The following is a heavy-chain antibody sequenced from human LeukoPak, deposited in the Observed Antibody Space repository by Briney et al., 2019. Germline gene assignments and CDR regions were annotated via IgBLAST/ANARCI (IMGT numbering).Heavy chain of an antibody. J-gene: IGHJ4*02. V-gene: IGHV3-30*02. Sequence: GGSLRLSCAASGFTFSSYEMNWVRQAPGKGLEWVAFIRYDGSNKYYADSVKGRFTISRDNSKNTLYLQMNSLRAEDTAVYYCAKGEVVLSYWGQGTLVTVSS. D-gene: IGHD2-15*01. CDR3: AKGEVVLSY. CDR1: GFTFSSYE. CDR2: IRYDGSNK.